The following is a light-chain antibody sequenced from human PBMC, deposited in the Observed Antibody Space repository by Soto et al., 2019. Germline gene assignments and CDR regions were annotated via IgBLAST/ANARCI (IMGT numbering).Light chain of an antibody. Sequence: EIVMTQSPATLSVSPGERATLSCRASQSVSTNLAWYQQTPGQVPRLLISGASTRATGIPAGFSGSASRTDFTLTISGLRGEDVAAYYCHQYNNWCTFGHGTKVDIK. CDR2: GAS. V-gene: IGKV3-15*01. CDR1: QSVSTN. CDR3: HQYNNWCT. J-gene: IGKJ1*01.